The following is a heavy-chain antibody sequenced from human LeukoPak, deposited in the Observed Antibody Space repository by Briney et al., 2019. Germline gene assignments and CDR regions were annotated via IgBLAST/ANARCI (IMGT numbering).Heavy chain of an antibody. V-gene: IGHV4-59*01. CDR2: IYYSGST. D-gene: IGHD1-1*01. CDR1: GGSISSYY. J-gene: IGHJ4*02. CDR3: ARGDYVMSTGTAQYFDY. Sequence: SETLSLTCTVSGGSISSYYWSWIRQPPGEGLEWIGYIYYSGSTNYNPSLKSRVTISADTSKNQFSLKLSSVTAADTAVYYCARGDYVMSTGTAQYFDYWGQGTLVTVSS.